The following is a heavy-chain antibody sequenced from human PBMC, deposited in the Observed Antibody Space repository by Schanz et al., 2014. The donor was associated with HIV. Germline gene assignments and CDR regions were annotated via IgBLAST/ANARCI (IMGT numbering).Heavy chain of an antibody. CDR2: ITGSGSHI. Sequence: EVQLAESGGGLVKPGGSLRLSCAGSGFSFSDAWMSWVRQAPGKGLEWVSGITGSGSHIYYADSVKGRFTIFRDNSKNTLYLQMNSLRADDTAVYYCANSGYCTNGVCYTRGDGTDVWGRGTTVTVSS. CDR1: GFSFSDAW. CDR3: ANSGYCTNGVCYTRGDGTDV. J-gene: IGHJ6*02. D-gene: IGHD2-8*01. V-gene: IGHV3-23*04.